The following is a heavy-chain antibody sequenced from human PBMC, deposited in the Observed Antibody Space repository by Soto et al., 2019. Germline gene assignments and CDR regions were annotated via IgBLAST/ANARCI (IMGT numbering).Heavy chain of an antibody. D-gene: IGHD1-26*01. J-gene: IGHJ4*02. V-gene: IGHV1-2*02. CDR3: ARDLAKGGGSAGFDY. CDR1: GDSFTAFY. Sequence: QVQLVQSGAEAKKPGTSVKVSCEASGDSFTAFYIHWVRQAPGQGLEWMGWINPNSGGTMYPQKFQGRVTMTWDTSISTAYMALTRLRSDDTAVYYCARDLAKGGGSAGFDYWGQGTLVTVSS. CDR2: INPNSGGT.